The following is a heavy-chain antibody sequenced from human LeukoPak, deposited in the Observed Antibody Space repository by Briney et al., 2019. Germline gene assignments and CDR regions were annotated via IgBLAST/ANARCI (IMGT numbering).Heavy chain of an antibody. D-gene: IGHD1-1*01. CDR3: IFAVAGTSNFDY. V-gene: IGHV1-69*10. J-gene: IGHJ4*02. CDR2: IIPILGTA. Sequence: GASVKVSCKASGGTFSSYAISWVRQAPGQGLEWMGGIIPILGTANYAQKFQGRVTITADKSTSTAYMELSSLRSEDTAVYYCIFAVAGTSNFDYWAREPWSPSPQ. CDR1: GGTFSSYA.